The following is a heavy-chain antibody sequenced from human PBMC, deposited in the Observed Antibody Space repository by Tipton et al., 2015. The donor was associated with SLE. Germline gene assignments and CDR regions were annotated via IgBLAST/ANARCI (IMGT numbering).Heavy chain of an antibody. CDR2: ISGGGGDT. CDR3: AKDVYYYDSSGKGNGYNWFDP. Sequence: SLRLSCAASGFTFTNYALSWVRQAPGKGLEWVSAISGGGGDTYYADSVKGHFTVSRDNSRNTLYLQMNSLRVEDTAVYYCAKDVYYYDSSGKGNGYNWFDPWGQGTLVTVSS. J-gene: IGHJ5*02. CDR1: GFTFTNYA. D-gene: IGHD3-22*01. V-gene: IGHV3-23*01.